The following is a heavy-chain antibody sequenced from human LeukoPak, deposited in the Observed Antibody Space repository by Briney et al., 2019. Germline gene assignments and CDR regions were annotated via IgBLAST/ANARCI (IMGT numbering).Heavy chain of an antibody. Sequence: GGSLRLSCTTSGLTFSTSGFNWVRQAPGEGLEWVASIGPTGFDRYHADSIKGRFTISRDNADNFLYLQMDSLRAEDTAVYYCATETNGRHYDYWGQGTLLTVSS. J-gene: IGHJ4*02. CDR1: GLTFSTSG. V-gene: IGHV3-21*06. CDR3: ATETNGRHYDY. D-gene: IGHD1-14*01. CDR2: IGPTGFDR.